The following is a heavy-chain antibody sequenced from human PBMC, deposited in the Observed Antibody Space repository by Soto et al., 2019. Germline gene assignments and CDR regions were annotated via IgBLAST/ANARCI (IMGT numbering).Heavy chain of an antibody. CDR1: GLTVSSSA. Sequence: GGSLRLACAASGLTVSSSAMGWVRKTPGKGLEWVSAISGSGGGTYYADSVKGRFTISRDNSKNTLYLQMNSLRAGDTAVYYCAKDIKIIDALFTTGVGIRGQG. D-gene: IGHD3-22*01. CDR3: AKDIKIIDALFTTGVGI. V-gene: IGHV3-23*01. CDR2: ISGSGGGT. J-gene: IGHJ6*01.